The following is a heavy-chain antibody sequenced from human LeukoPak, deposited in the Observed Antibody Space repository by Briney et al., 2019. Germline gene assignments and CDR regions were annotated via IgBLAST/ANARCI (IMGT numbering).Heavy chain of an antibody. CDR2: ISSSSSTM. J-gene: IGHJ4*02. V-gene: IGHV3-48*01. CDR1: GFPFSFYS. Sequence: GSLKLSFAAPGFPFSFYSMTWVRPASGKGLEWVAYISSSSSTMYYTDSVKGRFTVSRDNAKNSLYLQMNSLRAEDTAIYYCARDRPRHFEYWGQGTLVTVSS. CDR3: ARDRPRHFEY.